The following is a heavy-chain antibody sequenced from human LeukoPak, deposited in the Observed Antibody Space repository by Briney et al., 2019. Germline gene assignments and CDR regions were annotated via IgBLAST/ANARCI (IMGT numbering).Heavy chain of an antibody. V-gene: IGHV1-8*03. CDR1: GYTFTSYD. J-gene: IGHJ4*02. D-gene: IGHD3-22*01. CDR3: ARAYYHDSSDYYFPLDY. Sequence: GASVKVSCKASGYTFTSYDINWVRQATGQGLEWMGWMNPNSGNTGYAQKFQGRVTITADKSTSTAYMELSSLRSEDTAVYYCARAYYHDSSDYYFPLDYWGQGTLVTVSS. CDR2: MNPNSGNT.